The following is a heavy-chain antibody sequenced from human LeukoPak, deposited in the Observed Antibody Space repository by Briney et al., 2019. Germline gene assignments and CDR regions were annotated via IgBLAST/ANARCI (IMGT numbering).Heavy chain of an antibody. D-gene: IGHD3-22*01. CDR1: GFTFSSYE. V-gene: IGHV3-66*01. CDR2: IYSGGST. Sequence: PGGSLRLSCAASGFTFSSYEMNWVRQAPGKGLEWVSVIYSGGSTYYADSVKGRFTIFRDNSKNTLYLQMNSLRAENTAVYYCARVYYDGTYYFDYWGQGTLVTVSS. CDR3: ARVYYDGTYYFDY. J-gene: IGHJ4*02.